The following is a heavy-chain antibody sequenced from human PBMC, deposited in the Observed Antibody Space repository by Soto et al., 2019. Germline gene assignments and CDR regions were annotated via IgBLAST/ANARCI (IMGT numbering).Heavy chain of an antibody. CDR1: GASIAGSSY. J-gene: IGHJ6*02. CDR2: FSLSGTT. CDR3: ARGVGFGYYYYHMDL. V-gene: IGHV4-4*07. D-gene: IGHD3-10*01. Sequence: PSETLSLTCSVSGASIAGSSYWSWIRQPAGKGLEWIGRFSLSGTTNYSPSLRSRVTMSADVSKNQFSLRLTSVTAADTALYYCARGVGFGYYYYHMDLWGQGTTVTVSS.